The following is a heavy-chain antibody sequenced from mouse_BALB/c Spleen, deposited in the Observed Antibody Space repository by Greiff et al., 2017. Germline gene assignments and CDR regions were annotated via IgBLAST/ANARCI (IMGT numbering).Heavy chain of an antibody. V-gene: IGHV3-8*02. J-gene: IGHJ4*01. CDR2: ISYSGST. D-gene: IGHD2-4*01. Sequence: EVKLLESGPSLVKPSQTLSLTCSVTGDSITSGYWNWIRKFPGNKLEYMGYISYSGSTYYNPSLKSRISITRDTSKNQYYLQLNSVTTEDTATYYCARISTMRGSYAMDYWGQGTSVTVSS. CDR3: ARISTMRGSYAMDY. CDR1: GDSITSGY.